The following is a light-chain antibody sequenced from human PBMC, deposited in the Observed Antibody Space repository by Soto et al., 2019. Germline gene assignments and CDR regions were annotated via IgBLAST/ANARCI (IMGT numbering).Light chain of an antibody. J-gene: IGKJ3*01. CDR1: ESLLFTNGYNY. CDR2: LGS. Sequence: DIVMTQSPLSLPVTPGEAASISCRSSESLLFTNGYNYLDWYVQKPGQSPQLLIYLGSHRAPGVPGRFSGSGSGTDFTLKISRVEAEDVGFYYCMQGVETLFTFGPGTKVDIK. V-gene: IGKV2-28*01. CDR3: MQGVETLFT.